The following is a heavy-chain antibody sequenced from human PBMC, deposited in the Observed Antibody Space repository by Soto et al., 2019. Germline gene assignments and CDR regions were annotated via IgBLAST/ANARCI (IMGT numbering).Heavy chain of an antibody. D-gene: IGHD6-6*01. CDR1: GCTFSNYS. CDR2: ISSSSSTI. CDR3: ARPEYSSSSYGMDV. Sequence: GGSLTVSWAAAGCTFSNYSRSWVRKTPGKGLEWVSYISSSSSTIYYADSVKGRFTISRDNAKNSLYLQMNSLRDEDTAVYYCARPEYSSSSYGMDVWGQGTTVTVSS. J-gene: IGHJ6*02. V-gene: IGHV3-48*02.